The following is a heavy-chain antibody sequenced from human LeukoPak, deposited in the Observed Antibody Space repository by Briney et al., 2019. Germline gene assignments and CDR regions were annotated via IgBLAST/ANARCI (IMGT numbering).Heavy chain of an antibody. J-gene: IGHJ1*01. Sequence: AGGSLRLSCAASGFTFSSYGMHWVRQAPGKGLEWVSSISSSSSYIYYADSVKGRFTISRDNAKNSLYLQMNSLRAEDTAVYYCARDMWSSGSWYSGGSQHWGQGTLVTVSS. CDR1: GFTFSSYG. CDR2: ISSSSSYI. CDR3: ARDMWSSGSWYSGGSQH. D-gene: IGHD6-13*01. V-gene: IGHV3-21*01.